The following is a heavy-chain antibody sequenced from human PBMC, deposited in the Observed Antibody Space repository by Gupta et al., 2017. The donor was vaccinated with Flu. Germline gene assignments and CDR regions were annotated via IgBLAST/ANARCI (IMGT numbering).Heavy chain of an antibody. CDR2: ITCNGSTK. Sequence: EVQLLESGGGLVQPGGSVRVSCAASGFAFSGDAMRWVRQAPGKGLEWVSGITCNGSTKYYAGSVHGRFTISRDNAKNTLYLQMNSLRAEDTATYYCTKRDTYDGSGFAPFFQNWGQGTLVTVSS. CDR3: TKRDTYDGSGFAPFFQN. D-gene: IGHD3-22*01. V-gene: IGHV3-23*01. CDR1: GFAFSGDA. J-gene: IGHJ4*02.